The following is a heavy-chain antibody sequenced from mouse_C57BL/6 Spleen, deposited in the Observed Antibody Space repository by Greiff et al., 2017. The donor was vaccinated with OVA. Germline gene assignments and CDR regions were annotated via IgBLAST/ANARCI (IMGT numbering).Heavy chain of an antibody. V-gene: IGHV1-42*01. J-gene: IGHJ4*01. D-gene: IGHD2-5*01. CDR2: INPSTGGT. Sequence: EVQLQQSGPELVKPGASVKISCKASGYSFTGYYMNWVKQSPEKSLEWIGEINPSTGGTTYNQKFKAKATLTVDKSSSTAYMQLKSLTSEDSAVYYCASYYSKYYYDMDYWGQGTSVTVSS. CDR3: ASYYSKYYYDMDY. CDR1: GYSFTGYY.